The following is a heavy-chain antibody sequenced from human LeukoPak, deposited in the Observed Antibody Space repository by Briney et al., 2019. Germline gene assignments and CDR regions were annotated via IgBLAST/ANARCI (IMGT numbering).Heavy chain of an antibody. CDR3: ARERRGAFDI. V-gene: IGHV4-31*03. CDR1: GGSISSGGYY. J-gene: IGHJ3*02. D-gene: IGHD5-24*01. CDR2: IYYSGST. Sequence: SQTLSLTCTVSGGSISSGGYYWSWIRQHPGKGLEWIGYIYYSGSTYYNSSLKSRVTILVDTSKNQFSLKLSSVTAADTAVYYCARERRGAFDIWGQGTMVTVSS.